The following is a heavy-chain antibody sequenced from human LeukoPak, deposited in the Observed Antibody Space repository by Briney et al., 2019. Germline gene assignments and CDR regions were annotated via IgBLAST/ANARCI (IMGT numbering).Heavy chain of an antibody. CDR1: GFTFSSYA. CDR2: ISDSGGST. V-gene: IGHV3-23*01. CDR3: SRLRGYSYGYADY. Sequence: GGSLRLSCAASGFTFSSYAMSWVRQAPGKGLEWVSAISDSGGSTFYADSVKGRFTISRDNAKNSLYLQMNSLRAEDTAVYYCSRLRGYSYGYADYWGQGTLVTVSS. J-gene: IGHJ4*02. D-gene: IGHD5-18*01.